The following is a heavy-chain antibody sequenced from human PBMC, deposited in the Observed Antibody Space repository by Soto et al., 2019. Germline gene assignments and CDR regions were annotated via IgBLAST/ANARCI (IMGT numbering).Heavy chain of an antibody. Sequence: PGGSLRLSCVASGFTFSDYGMHWVRQAPGKGLEWVAVIWYHGSSKYYGDSVKGRFTISRDNFKNTLYLQMNSLRAEDTAVYYCARDYLRVSGYYYGMDVWGQGTTVTVSS. CDR1: GFTFSDYG. CDR2: IWYHGSSK. D-gene: IGHD2-15*01. CDR3: ARDYLRVSGYYYGMDV. J-gene: IGHJ6*02. V-gene: IGHV3-33*01.